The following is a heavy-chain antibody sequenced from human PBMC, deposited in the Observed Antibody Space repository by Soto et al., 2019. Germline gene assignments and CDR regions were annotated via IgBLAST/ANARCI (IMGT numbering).Heavy chain of an antibody. Sequence: GGSLRLSCAGSGFTVSSNYMSWVRQAPGKGLEWISVIYFGGSTYYADSVKGRFTISRDNSKNTLYLQMNSLRADDTAKYYCASASYVILRVVPYYYVVGWGTGTRVTVSS. D-gene: IGHD3-3*01. V-gene: IGHV3-66*01. CDR1: GFTVSSNY. CDR2: IYFGGST. CDR3: ASASYVILRVVPYYYVVG. J-gene: IGHJ6*03.